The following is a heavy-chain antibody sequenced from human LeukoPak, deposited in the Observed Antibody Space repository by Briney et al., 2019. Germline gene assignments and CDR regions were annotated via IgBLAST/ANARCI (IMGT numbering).Heavy chain of an antibody. CDR3: ARSFTFRNRFWELLTTMDV. Sequence: VSVKVSCTASGYTFTTNAMNWVRQAPGQGLEWMGWINTNTGNPTYAQGFTGRFVFSLDTSVSTAYLQISSLKAEDTAVYYCARSFTFRNRFWELLTTMDVWGKGTTVTVSS. J-gene: IGHJ6*04. CDR2: INTNTGNP. V-gene: IGHV7-4-1*02. CDR1: GYTFTTNA. D-gene: IGHD3-10*01.